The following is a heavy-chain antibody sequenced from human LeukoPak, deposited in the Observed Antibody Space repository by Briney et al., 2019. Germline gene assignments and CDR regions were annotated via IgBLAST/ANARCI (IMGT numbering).Heavy chain of an antibody. CDR3: ARDGRGDILTGYFD. J-gene: IGHJ4*02. Sequence: PGGSLRLSCAASGFTFSSYGMHWVRQAPGKGLEWVAVIWYDGSNKYYADSVKGRFTISRDNSKNTPYLQMNSLRAEDTAVYYCARDGRGDILTGYFDWGQGTLVTVSS. D-gene: IGHD3-9*01. CDR2: IWYDGSNK. CDR1: GFTFSSYG. V-gene: IGHV3-33*01.